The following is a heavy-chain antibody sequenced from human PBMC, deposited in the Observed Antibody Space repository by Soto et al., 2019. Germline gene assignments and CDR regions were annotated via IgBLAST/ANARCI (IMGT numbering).Heavy chain of an antibody. Sequence: QVQLQQWGAGLLKPSETLSLTCAVYGGSFSGYYWSWIRQPPGKGLEWIGEINHSGSTNYNPSLKSRVTISVDTSKNQFSLKLSSVTAADTAVYYCATNIAAAGTWFDPWGQGTLVTVSS. J-gene: IGHJ5*02. CDR1: GGSFSGYY. V-gene: IGHV4-34*01. CDR2: INHSGST. CDR3: ATNIAAAGTWFDP. D-gene: IGHD6-13*01.